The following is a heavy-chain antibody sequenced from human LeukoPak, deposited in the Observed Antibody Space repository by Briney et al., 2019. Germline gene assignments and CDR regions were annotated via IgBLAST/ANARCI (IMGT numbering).Heavy chain of an antibody. V-gene: IGHV1-46*01. CDR3: ATIGYWYYYFDY. Sequence: ASVKVSCKASGYTFTSYYMHWVRQAPGQGLEWMGIINPSGGSTIYAQKFQGRVTMTEDTSTDTAYMELSSLRSEDTAVYYCATIGYWYYYFDYWGQGTLVTVSS. CDR2: INPSGGST. CDR1: GYTFTSYY. J-gene: IGHJ4*02. D-gene: IGHD2-2*03.